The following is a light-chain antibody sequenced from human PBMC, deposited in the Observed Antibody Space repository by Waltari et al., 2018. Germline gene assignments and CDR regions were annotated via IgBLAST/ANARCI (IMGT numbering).Light chain of an antibody. Sequence: QSALTQPASVSGSPGQSITISCAGTSSDIGAYNYVSWYLQHPGKAPKLILFDVDKRPSGSSPRFSGVKSGNTASLTISGLQADDEADYYCSSYRISGAPYVFGTGTKVTVL. V-gene: IGLV2-14*03. CDR2: DVD. CDR3: SSYRISGAPYV. J-gene: IGLJ1*01. CDR1: SSDIGAYNY.